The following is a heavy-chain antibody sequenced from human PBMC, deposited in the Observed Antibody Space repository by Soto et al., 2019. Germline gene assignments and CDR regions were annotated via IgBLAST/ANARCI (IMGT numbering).Heavy chain of an antibody. J-gene: IGHJ4*02. Sequence: QMQLVQSGPEVKKPGTSVKVSCKASGFTFTSSAVQWVRQARGQRLEWIGWIVVGSGNTNYAQKFQERVTITRDMSTSTAYMELGSVRSEDTAVYYSAATRKRSVHNDGGDYWGQGTLVTVSS. CDR3: AATRKRSVHNDGGDY. D-gene: IGHD1-1*01. V-gene: IGHV1-58*01. CDR1: GFTFTSSA. CDR2: IVVGSGNT.